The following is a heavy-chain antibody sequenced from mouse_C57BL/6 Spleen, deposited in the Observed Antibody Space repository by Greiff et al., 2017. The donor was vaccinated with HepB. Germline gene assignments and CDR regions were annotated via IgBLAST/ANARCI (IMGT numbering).Heavy chain of an antibody. J-gene: IGHJ2*01. D-gene: IGHD1-1*01. CDR2: ISYDGSN. V-gene: IGHV3-6*01. Sequence: EVQLVESGPGLVKPSQSLSLTCSVTGYSITSGYYWNWIRQFPGNKLEWMGYISYDGSNNYNPSLKNRISITRDTSKNQFFLKLNSVTTEDTATYYCARGIIYGSSLDYWGQGTTLTVSS. CDR1: GYSITSGYY. CDR3: ARGIIYGSSLDY.